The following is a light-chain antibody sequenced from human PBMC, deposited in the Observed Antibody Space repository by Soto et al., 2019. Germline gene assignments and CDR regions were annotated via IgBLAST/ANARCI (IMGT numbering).Light chain of an antibody. J-gene: IGKJ1*01. V-gene: IGKV3-20*01. CDR3: QQYSSSRP. CDR1: QSVSSNH. Sequence: EIVMTQAPATLSLSPGERAALYCTSSQSVSSNHLAWYQQKPGQAPRLLIYGGSRRATGIPVRFSGSGSETDFTLTITRLEPEDFAMYYCQQYSSSRPFGQGTKVDIK. CDR2: GGS.